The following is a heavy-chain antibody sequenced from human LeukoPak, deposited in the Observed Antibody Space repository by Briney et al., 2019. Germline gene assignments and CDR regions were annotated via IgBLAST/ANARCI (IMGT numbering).Heavy chain of an antibody. CDR1: GGSISSYY. J-gene: IGHJ3*02. Sequence: SETLSLTCTASGGSISSYYWSWIRQPAGKGLEWLGRIYTSGSTNYNPSLKSRVTMSVDTSKSQFSLKLSSVTAADTAVYYCARDTLGYCSGVSCSTAFDIWGQGTMVTVSS. CDR2: IYTSGST. D-gene: IGHD2-15*01. V-gene: IGHV4-4*07. CDR3: ARDTLGYCSGVSCSTAFDI.